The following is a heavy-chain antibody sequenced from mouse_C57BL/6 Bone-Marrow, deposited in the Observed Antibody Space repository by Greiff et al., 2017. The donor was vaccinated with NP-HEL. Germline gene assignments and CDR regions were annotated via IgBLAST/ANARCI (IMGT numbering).Heavy chain of an antibody. D-gene: IGHD1-1*02. CDR3: ATMAEAY. CDR1: GYSFTSYY. V-gene: IGHV1-66*01. J-gene: IGHJ3*01. Sequence: VQLQQSGPELVKPGASVKISCKASGYSFTSYYIHWVKQRPGQGLEWIGWIYPGSGNTKYNEKFKGKAPLTADPPSSTASMQLSGLTSEDSAVYYCATMAEAYWGQGTLVTVSA. CDR2: IYPGSGNT.